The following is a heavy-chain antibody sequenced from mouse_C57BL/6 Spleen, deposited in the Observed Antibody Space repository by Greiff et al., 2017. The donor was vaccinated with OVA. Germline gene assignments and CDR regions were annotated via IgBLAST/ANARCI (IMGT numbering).Heavy chain of an antibody. CDR1: GFTFSSYT. Sequence: EVNLVESGGGLVKPGGSLKLSCAASGFTFSSYTMSWVRQTPEKRLEWVATISGGGGNTYYPDSVKGRFTISRDNAKNTLYLQMSSLRSEDTALYYCARSPNYYGSSYWYFDVWGTGTTVTVSS. D-gene: IGHD1-1*01. CDR3: ARSPNYYGSSYWYFDV. V-gene: IGHV5-9*01. J-gene: IGHJ1*03. CDR2: ISGGGGNT.